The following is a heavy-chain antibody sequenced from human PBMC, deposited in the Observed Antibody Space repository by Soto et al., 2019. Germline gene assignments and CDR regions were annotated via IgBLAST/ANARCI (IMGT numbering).Heavy chain of an antibody. CDR3: AKDWVGGSNRYQLEK. CDR2: ISHYETKK. D-gene: IGHD2-2*01. CDR1: GFTFSDYG. V-gene: IGHV3-30*18. J-gene: IGHJ4*01. Sequence: QVQLVESGGGVVQPGRSLRLSCAASGFTFSDYGMHWVRQAPGKGLEWVGTISHYETKKYFEESVKGRITIARDNSKNTVYLQLRGLSPEDTAVYYCAKDWVGGSNRYQLEKWDHGTLVIVSS.